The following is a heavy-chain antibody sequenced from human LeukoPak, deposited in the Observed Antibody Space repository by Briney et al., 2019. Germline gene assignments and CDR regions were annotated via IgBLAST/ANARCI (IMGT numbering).Heavy chain of an antibody. J-gene: IGHJ4*02. D-gene: IGHD3-10*01. CDR3: ARHPGAHGGRGIDY. Sequence: PSETLSLTCTVSGGSISSSSYCWGWIRQPPGKGLEWVGSIYFSGSTYYNPSLKSRVTISVDTSNHQFSLKLSSVTAADTAVYYCARHPGAHGGRGIDYWGQGTLVTVSS. V-gene: IGHV4-39*01. CDR2: IYFSGST. CDR1: GGSISSSSYC.